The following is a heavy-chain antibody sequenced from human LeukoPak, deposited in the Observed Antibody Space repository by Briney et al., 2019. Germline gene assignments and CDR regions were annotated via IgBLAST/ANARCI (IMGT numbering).Heavy chain of an antibody. CDR2: IYYNGAT. CDR1: GXSISSSSDY. J-gene: IGHJ4*02. Sequence: KPSETLSLTCTVSGXSISSSSDYWSWIRQQPGKGLEWIGYIYYNGATYYNPSLRSRLTISVDTSRNQFSLKLSSVTAADTAVYYCARDPVSFFGPGSYFDCWGQGTLVTVSS. V-gene: IGHV4-31*03. CDR3: ARDPVSFFGPGSYFDC. D-gene: IGHD3-10*01.